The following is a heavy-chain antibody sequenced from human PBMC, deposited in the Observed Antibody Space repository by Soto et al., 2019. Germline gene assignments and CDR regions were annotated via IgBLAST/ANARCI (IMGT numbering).Heavy chain of an antibody. Sequence: SGPTLVNPTQTLTVTCSFSGFSLTTTAVGVGWIRQPPGKALDWLALLYWDDDKAYSPSLKNRVAITRDTSKNQVVLTLTNVGPVDTATYYCVHTPQSITAAIGFRFDYWGQGALVTVSS. D-gene: IGHD6-13*01. CDR3: VHTPQSITAAIGFRFDY. V-gene: IGHV2-5*02. J-gene: IGHJ4*02. CDR2: LYWDDDK. CDR1: GFSLTTTAVG.